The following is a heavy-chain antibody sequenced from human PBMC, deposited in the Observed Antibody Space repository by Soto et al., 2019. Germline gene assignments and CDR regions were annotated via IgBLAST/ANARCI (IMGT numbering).Heavy chain of an antibody. J-gene: IGHJ5*02. Sequence: QVQLVQSGAEVKKPGASVKVSCKASGYTFTSYYMHWVRQSPGQGLEWMGIINPSGGSTSYAQKFQGRCTITRDTSTSPVYMELSSLRAEDTAVYYCPRGIVVVPAGIRPPNWFYPWGHGTLVNVSS. V-gene: IGHV1-46*03. D-gene: IGHD2-2*02. CDR2: INPSGGST. CDR1: GYTFTSYY. CDR3: PRGIVVVPAGIRPPNWFYP.